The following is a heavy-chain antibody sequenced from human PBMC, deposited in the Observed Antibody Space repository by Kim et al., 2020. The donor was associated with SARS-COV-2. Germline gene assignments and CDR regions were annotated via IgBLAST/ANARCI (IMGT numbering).Heavy chain of an antibody. CDR2: ISGSGGSS. V-gene: IGHV3-23*01. Sequence: GGSLRLSCAASGFTFSSYAMSWVRQAPGQGLEWVSAISGSGGSSYYADSVKGRFTISRDISNNSLYLQMNSLRAEDTAVYYCVKEEYYDSSGYFPRWGQGTLVTVSS. CDR3: VKEEYYDSSGYFPR. J-gene: IGHJ4*02. D-gene: IGHD3-22*01. CDR1: GFTFSSYA.